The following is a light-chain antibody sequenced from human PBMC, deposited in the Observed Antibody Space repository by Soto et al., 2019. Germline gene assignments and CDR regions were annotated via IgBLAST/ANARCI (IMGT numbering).Light chain of an antibody. Sequence: QSVLTQPLSVSAAPGPKVTISCSGSSSNIGNNYVSWYQQLPGTAPKLLIYDNNKRPSGIPDRFSGSKSGTSATLGITGLQTGDEADYYCGTWDSSLSAVVCGGGTKLTVL. CDR1: SSNIGNNY. CDR2: DNN. V-gene: IGLV1-51*01. CDR3: GTWDSSLSAVV. J-gene: IGLJ2*01.